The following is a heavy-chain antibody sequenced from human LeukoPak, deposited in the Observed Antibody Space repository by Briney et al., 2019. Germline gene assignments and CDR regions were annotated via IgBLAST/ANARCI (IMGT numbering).Heavy chain of an antibody. D-gene: IGHD2-2*03. CDR3: AKDPLDIVVVPAAFGY. CDR1: GFTFSSYA. J-gene: IGHJ4*02. CDR2: ISGSGGST. Sequence: GGSLRLSCAASGFTFSSYAMSWVRQAPGKGLEWVSAISGSGGSTYYADSVKGRFTISRDNSKNTLYLQMNSLRAEDTAVYYCAKDPLDIVVVPAAFGYWGQGTLVTVSS. V-gene: IGHV3-23*01.